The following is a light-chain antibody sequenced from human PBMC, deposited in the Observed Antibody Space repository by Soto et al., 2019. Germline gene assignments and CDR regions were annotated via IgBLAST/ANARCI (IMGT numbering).Light chain of an antibody. V-gene: IGLV2-23*02. J-gene: IGLJ1*01. Sequence: QSVLTQPASVSGSPGQSITISCTGTSSDVGSYNLVSWYQQHPGKAPKLMIYEVSKRPSGVSNRFSGSKSGNTASLTISGLQAEDEADYYCCSYAGSYVFG. CDR3: CSYAGSYV. CDR1: SSDVGSYNL. CDR2: EVS.